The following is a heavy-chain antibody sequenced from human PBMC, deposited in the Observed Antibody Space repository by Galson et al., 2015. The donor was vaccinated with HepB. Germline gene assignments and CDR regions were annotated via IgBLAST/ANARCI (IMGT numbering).Heavy chain of an antibody. Sequence: SLRLSCAASGFTISTYWMHWVRQAQGKGLVWVSRINSDASSTDYADSVRGRFTISRDNAKNTLYLQMNSLRAEDTAVYYCARDRNLYYYNSGGFLSWGRGTLVTVPS. CDR2: INSDASST. CDR1: GFTISTYW. V-gene: IGHV3-74*01. J-gene: IGHJ4*02. CDR3: ARDRNLYYYNSGGFLS. D-gene: IGHD3-22*01.